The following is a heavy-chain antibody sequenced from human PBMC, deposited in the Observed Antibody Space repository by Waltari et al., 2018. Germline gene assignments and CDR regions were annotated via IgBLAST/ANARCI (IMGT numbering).Heavy chain of an antibody. CDR1: GGSISSGGYY. CDR2: IDYSGST. J-gene: IGHJ6*03. Sequence: QVQLQESGPGLVKPSQTLSLTCTVSGGSISSGGYYWSWIRQHPGKGLEWIGYIDYSGSTYYNPSLKSRVTISVDTSKNQFSLKLSSVTAADTAVYYCARGSYDLWSGYYYYYYYMDVWGKGTTVTVSS. V-gene: IGHV4-31*03. D-gene: IGHD3-3*01. CDR3: ARGSYDLWSGYYYYYYYMDV.